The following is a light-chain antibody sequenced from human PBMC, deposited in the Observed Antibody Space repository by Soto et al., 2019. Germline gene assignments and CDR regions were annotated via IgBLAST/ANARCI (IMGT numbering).Light chain of an antibody. V-gene: IGKV3-20*01. J-gene: IGKJ1*01. CDR2: GAS. CDR3: QQYGCSTRT. CDR1: QSVTTQ. Sequence: IVLTQSPGTLSLSPGERATLSCRASQSVTTQLAWYQQKPGQAPRLIIHGASSRATGVPDRITGSGSGTDFTLSISRLEPEDFAVYYCQQYGCSTRTFGLGTKVEIK.